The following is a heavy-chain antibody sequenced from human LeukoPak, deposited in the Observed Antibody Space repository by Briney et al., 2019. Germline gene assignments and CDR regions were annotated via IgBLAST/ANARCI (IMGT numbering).Heavy chain of an antibody. CDR3: AKVLYYYDSSGYYYIFDY. V-gene: IGHV3-23*01. CDR1: GFTFSSYA. D-gene: IGHD3-22*01. J-gene: IGHJ4*02. CDR2: ISGSGGST. Sequence: PGGSLRLSCAASGFTFSSYAMSWVRQAPGKGLEWVSAISGSGGSTYYADSVKGRFTISRDNSKNTLYLQMNSLRAEDTAVYYCAKVLYYYDSSGYYYIFDYWGQGTLVTVSS.